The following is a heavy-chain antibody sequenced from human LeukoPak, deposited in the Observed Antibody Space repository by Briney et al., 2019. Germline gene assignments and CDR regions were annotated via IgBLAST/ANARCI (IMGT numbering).Heavy chain of an antibody. CDR2: IDTDGSTT. J-gene: IGHJ4*02. CDR1: GFTFSRFW. V-gene: IGHV3-74*01. CDR3: ATLNSIGNAY. D-gene: IGHD4-23*01. Sequence: GGSLTLSCAASGFTFSRFWMHWVRQPPGKGLVWVSRIDTDGSTTTYADSVKGRFTISRDNAKNTVYLQINSLRAEDTAVYYCATLNSIGNAYWGQGVLVTVSS.